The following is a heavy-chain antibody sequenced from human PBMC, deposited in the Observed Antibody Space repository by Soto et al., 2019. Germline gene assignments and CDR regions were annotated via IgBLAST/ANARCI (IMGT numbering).Heavy chain of an antibody. V-gene: IGHV4-34*01. Sequence: SETLSLTCAVYGGSFSGYYWSWIRQPPVKGLEWIGEINHSGSTNYNPSLKSRVTISVDTSKNQFSLNLSSVTAADTAVYYCARGRRKNYSYSYMDVGGKGTTVTVSS. CDR2: INHSGST. CDR1: GGSFSGYY. J-gene: IGHJ6*03. CDR3: ARGRRKNYSYSYMDV.